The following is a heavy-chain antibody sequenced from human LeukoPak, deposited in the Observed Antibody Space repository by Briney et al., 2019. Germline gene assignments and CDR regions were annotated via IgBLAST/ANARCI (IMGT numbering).Heavy chain of an antibody. Sequence: GGSLRLSRAASGFTLSSYAMNWVPQAPGKGLEWVSRISGSGGSTYYAGSVKGRFTISRDNSKNPLYLQMTGLRAEDTSVYRCANAPAVGCIGGWFDPWGQGTLVTGSS. D-gene: IGHD3-16*01. J-gene: IGHJ5*02. CDR3: ANAPAVGCIGGWFDP. V-gene: IGHV3-23*01. CDR2: ISGSGGST. CDR1: GFTLSSYA.